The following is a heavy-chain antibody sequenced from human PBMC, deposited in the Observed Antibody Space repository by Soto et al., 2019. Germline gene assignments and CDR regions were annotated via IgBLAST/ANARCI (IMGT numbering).Heavy chain of an antibody. CDR1: GGSISSYY. CDR3: ARVEVYYGMDV. J-gene: IGHJ6*02. CDR2: IYYSGST. Sequence: SETLSLTCTVSGGSISSYYWSWIRQPPGKGLEWIGYIYYSGSTNYNPSLKSRVTISVDTSKNQFSLKLSSVTAADTAVYYCARVEVYYGMDVWGQGTTVTVSS. V-gene: IGHV4-59*01.